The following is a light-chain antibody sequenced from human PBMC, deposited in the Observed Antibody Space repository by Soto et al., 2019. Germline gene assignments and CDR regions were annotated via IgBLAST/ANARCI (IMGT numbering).Light chain of an antibody. CDR3: QHYGRSPIT. Sequence: EIVLTQSPGTLSLSPGERATLSCRASQSVNCRLAWYQHKPGQAPRLLISGASSRATGIPDRFSGSGSATDFTLTISRLEPEDFALYYCQHYGRSPITFGQGTRLEIK. CDR2: GAS. J-gene: IGKJ5*01. CDR1: QSVNCR. V-gene: IGKV3-20*01.